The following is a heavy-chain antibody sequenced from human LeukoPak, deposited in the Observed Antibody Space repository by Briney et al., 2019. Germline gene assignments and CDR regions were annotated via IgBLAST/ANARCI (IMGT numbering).Heavy chain of an antibody. CDR2: INHSGST. CDR1: GGSFSGYY. Sequence: KTSETLSLTCAVYGGSFSGYYWSWIRQPPGKGLEWIGEINHSGSTNYNPSLKSRVTISVDTSKNQFSLKLSSVTAADTAVYYCARGRSIAARPGVLRYYYYGMDVWGQGTTVTVSS. CDR3: ARGRSIAARPGVLRYYYYGMDV. V-gene: IGHV4-34*01. D-gene: IGHD6-6*01. J-gene: IGHJ6*02.